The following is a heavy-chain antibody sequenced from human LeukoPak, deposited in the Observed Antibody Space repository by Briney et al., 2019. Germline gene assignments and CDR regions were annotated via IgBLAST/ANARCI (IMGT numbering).Heavy chain of an antibody. V-gene: IGHV3-23*01. D-gene: IGHD3-3*01. CDR2: ISGSGGST. CDR1: GFTFSSYV. Sequence: SGGSLRLSCAASGFTFSSYVMSWVRQAPGKGLEWVSTISGSGGSTCYADSVKGRFTISRDNPKNTLSLQMNSLRAEDTAVYYCAKGSAYADFWGQGTLVTVSS. CDR3: AKGSAYADF. J-gene: IGHJ4*02.